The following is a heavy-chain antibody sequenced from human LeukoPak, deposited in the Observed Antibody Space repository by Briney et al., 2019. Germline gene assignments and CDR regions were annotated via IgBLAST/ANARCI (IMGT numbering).Heavy chain of an antibody. V-gene: IGHV3-7*01. Sequence: GGSLRLSCAASAFTFDDYSMHWVRQAPGKGLEWVANIREDASGTYYVDSVKGRFTISRDNAKNSLFLQMNSLRAEDTAMYYCARHIPRGNNYFDYWGQGTLVTVS. CDR2: IREDASGT. CDR1: AFTFDDYS. D-gene: IGHD3-16*01. CDR3: ARHIPRGNNYFDY. J-gene: IGHJ4*02.